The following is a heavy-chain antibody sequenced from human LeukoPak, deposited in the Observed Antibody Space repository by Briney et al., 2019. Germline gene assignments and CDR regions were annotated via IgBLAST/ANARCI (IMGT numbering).Heavy chain of an antibody. J-gene: IGHJ6*04. Sequence: GGSLRLSCAASGFTFSNAWMSWVRQAPGKGLEWVGRIKSKTDGGTTEHAAPVKGRFTNSRDDSKNTPYLQINSLKTEDTAVYYCTTAKGYCSSTSCSERDYYYYGMDVWGKGTTVTVSS. CDR3: TTAKGYCSSTSCSERDYYYYGMDV. D-gene: IGHD2-2*01. CDR2: IKSKTDGGTT. CDR1: GFTFSNAW. V-gene: IGHV3-15*01.